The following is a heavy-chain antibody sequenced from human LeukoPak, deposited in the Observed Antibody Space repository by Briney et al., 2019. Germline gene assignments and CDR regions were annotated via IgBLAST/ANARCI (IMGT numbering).Heavy chain of an antibody. D-gene: IGHD1-1*01. CDR1: GFTVSSIH. CDR2: SRNRASSFTT. V-gene: IGHV3-72*01. Sequence: PGGSLRLSCAASGFTVSSIHMVWVRQAPGKGLEWVARSRNRASSFTTIYAASVEGRLTISRDVSRDSLYLQMNSLKTDDAAVYYCVRGYNSFDSWGQGTLVTVSS. J-gene: IGHJ4*02. CDR3: VRGYNSFDS.